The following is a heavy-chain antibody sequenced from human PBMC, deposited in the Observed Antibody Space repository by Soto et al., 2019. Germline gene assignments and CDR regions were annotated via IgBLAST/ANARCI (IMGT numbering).Heavy chain of an antibody. Sequence: GGSLRLSCAASGFTFSDYGMHWVRQAPGTGLEWVAVISYDGSDKYYADSVKGRFTISRDNSKNRLYLQMNSLRAEDTAVYYCATMERLFDYWGQGTLVTGPS. CDR2: ISYDGSDK. D-gene: IGHD3-3*01. CDR3: ATMERLFDY. CDR1: GFTFSDYG. J-gene: IGHJ4*02. V-gene: IGHV3-30*03.